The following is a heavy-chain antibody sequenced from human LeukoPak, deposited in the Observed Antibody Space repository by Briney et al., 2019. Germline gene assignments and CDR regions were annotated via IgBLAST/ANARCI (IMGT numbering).Heavy chain of an antibody. CDR2: INHSGST. CDR1: GGSISSYY. V-gene: IGHV4-34*01. CDR3: ARGIAPHIGAARPGNKFYFDY. J-gene: IGHJ4*02. D-gene: IGHD6-6*01. Sequence: PSETLSLTCTVSGGSISSYYWSWIRQPPGKGLEWIGEINHSGSTNYNPSLKSRVTISVDTSKNQFSLKLSSVTAADTAVYYCARGIAPHIGAARPGNKFYFDYWGQGTLVTVSS.